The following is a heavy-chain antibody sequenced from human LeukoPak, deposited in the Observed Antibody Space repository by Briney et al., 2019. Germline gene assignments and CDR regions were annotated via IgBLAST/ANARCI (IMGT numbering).Heavy chain of an antibody. CDR2: IFTSGST. D-gene: IGHD5-12*01. J-gene: IGHJ5*02. CDR1: GGSISSGRFY. CDR3: ARDPGPPKKYSGYRLAFDP. V-gene: IGHV4-61*02. Sequence: SETLSLTCTVSGGSISSGRFYWSWIRQPAGKGLEWIGRIFTSGSTNYNPSLKSRVSISVNTSKNQFSLKLSSVTAADTAVYYCARDPGPPKKYSGYRLAFDPWGQGTLVTVSS.